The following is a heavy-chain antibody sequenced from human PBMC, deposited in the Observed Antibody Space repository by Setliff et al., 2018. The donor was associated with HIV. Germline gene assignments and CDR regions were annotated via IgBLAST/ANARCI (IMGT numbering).Heavy chain of an antibody. D-gene: IGHD3-9*01. CDR3: ARGRYDILTGYYNPRFDY. CDR2: INHSGST. V-gene: IGHV4-34*01. J-gene: IGHJ4*02. CDR1: GGSFSGYY. Sequence: PSETLSLTCAVYGGSFSGYYWSWIRPPPGKGLEWIGEINHSGSTNYNPSLKSRVTISVDTSKNQFSLKLSAVTAADTAVYYCARGRYDILTGYYNPRFDYWGQGTLVTVSS.